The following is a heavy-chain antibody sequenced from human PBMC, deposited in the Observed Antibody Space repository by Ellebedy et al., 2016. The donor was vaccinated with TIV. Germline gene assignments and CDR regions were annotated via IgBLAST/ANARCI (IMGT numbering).Heavy chain of an antibody. CDR3: YGSGSYGVEY. D-gene: IGHD3-10*01. V-gene: IGHV4-4*09. J-gene: IGHJ4*02. CDR1: GGSMSRYY. Sequence: MPGGSLRLSCTVSGGSMSRYYSSWIRQPPGKGLEWIGYIYHEGATNYNPSLRSRVTISVETSKNQVSLKLTSVTAADTATYYCYGSGSYGVEYWGQGTLVTVSS. CDR2: IYHEGAT.